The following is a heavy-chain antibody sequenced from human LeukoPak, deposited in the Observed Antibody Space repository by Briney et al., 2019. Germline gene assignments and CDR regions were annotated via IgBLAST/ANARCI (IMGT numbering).Heavy chain of an antibody. J-gene: IGHJ4*02. D-gene: IGHD6-6*01. CDR1: GFTFSSYA. CDR2: ISYDGSNK. V-gene: IGHV3-30*04. CDR3: ARAKVQQLALDY. Sequence: PGGSLRLSCAASGFTFSSYAMHWVRQAPGKGLEWVAVISYDGSNKYYADSVKGRFTISRDNSKNTLYLQMNSLRAEDTAVYYCARAKVQQLALDYWGQGTLVTVSS.